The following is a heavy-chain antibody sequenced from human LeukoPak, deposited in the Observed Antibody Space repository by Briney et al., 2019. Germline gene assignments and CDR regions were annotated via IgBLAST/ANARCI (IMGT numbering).Heavy chain of an antibody. J-gene: IGHJ3*02. Sequence: GGSLRLSCAASGFTFSSYEMNWARQAPGKGLEWGSYISISGSTIYYADSVKGRFTIPRDNAKNSLYLQMNSLRAEDTAVYYCARVAHPYGSGSYYGAFDIWGQGTMVTVSS. CDR1: GFTFSSYE. D-gene: IGHD3-10*01. CDR2: ISISGSTI. CDR3: ARVAHPYGSGSYYGAFDI. V-gene: IGHV3-48*03.